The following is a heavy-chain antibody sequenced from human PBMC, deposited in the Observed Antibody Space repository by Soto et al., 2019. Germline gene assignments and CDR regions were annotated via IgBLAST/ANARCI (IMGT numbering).Heavy chain of an antibody. CDR3: ARRTYYYDSSGYYFDY. CDR1: GGSISSSNW. CDR2: IYHSGST. D-gene: IGHD3-22*01. Sequence: SETLSLTCNVSGGSISSSNWWSWVRQPPGKGLEWIGEIYHSGSTNYNPSLKSRVTISVDKSKNQFSLKLSSVTAADTAVYYCARRTYYYDSSGYYFDYWGQGTLVTVSS. V-gene: IGHV4-4*02. J-gene: IGHJ4*02.